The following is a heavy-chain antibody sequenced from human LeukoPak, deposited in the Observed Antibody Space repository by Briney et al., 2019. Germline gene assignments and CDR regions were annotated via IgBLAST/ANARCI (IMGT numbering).Heavy chain of an antibody. J-gene: IGHJ4*02. CDR1: GYTFTGYY. Sequence: ASVKVSCKASGYTFTGYYMHWVRQAPGQGLEWMGRINPNSGGTNYAQKFQGRVTMTRDTSISTAYMELSRLRSDDTAVYYCARVPLWPVYFDYWGQGTLVTVSS. D-gene: IGHD2-21*01. CDR3: ARVPLWPVYFDY. CDR2: INPNSGGT. V-gene: IGHV1-2*06.